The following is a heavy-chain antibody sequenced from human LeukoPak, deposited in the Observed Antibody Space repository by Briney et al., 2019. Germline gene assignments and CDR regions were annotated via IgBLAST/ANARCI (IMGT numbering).Heavy chain of an antibody. V-gene: IGHV4-39*01. CDR1: GGSISSSSYY. J-gene: IGHJ5*02. Sequence: SETLSLTCTVSGGSISSSSYYWGWIRQPPGKGLEWIGSIYYSGSTYYNPSLKSRVTISVDTSKNQFSLKLSSVTAADTAVYYCARVAEDTAMVTWGQGTLVTVSS. CDR2: IYYSGST. D-gene: IGHD5-18*01. CDR3: ARVAEDTAMVT.